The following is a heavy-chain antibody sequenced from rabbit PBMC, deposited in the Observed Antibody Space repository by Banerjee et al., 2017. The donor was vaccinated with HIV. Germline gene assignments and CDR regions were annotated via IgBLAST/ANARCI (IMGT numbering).Heavy chain of an antibody. CDR1: GSDISSNA. CDR3: ARDLAGVIGWNFNL. Sequence: QEQLVESGGGLVQPEGSLTLTCKASGSDISSNAMCWVRQAPGKGLELIACIYSSNGDKWYANWAKGRFTISKTSSTTVTLQMTSLTAADTATYFCARDLAGVIGWNFNLRGPGTLVTVS. J-gene: IGHJ4*01. V-gene: IGHV1S45*01. D-gene: IGHD4-1*01. CDR2: IYSSNGDK.